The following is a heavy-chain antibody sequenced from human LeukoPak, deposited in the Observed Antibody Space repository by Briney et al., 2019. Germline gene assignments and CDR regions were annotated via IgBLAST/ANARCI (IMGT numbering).Heavy chain of an antibody. CDR2: ISYDGSNK. D-gene: IGHD6-13*01. CDR1: GFTFSSYG. CDR3: AKDMVYSSSCQPYYYGMDV. Sequence: PGRSLRLSCAASGFTFSSYGMHWVRQAPGKGLEWVAVISYDGSNKYYADSVKGRFTISRDNSKNTLYLQMNSLRAEDTAVYYCAKDMVYSSSCQPYYYGMDVWGQGTTVTVSS. V-gene: IGHV3-30*18. J-gene: IGHJ6*02.